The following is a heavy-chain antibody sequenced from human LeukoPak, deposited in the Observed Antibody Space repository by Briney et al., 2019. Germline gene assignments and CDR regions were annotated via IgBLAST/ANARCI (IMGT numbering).Heavy chain of an antibody. V-gene: IGHV3-9*01. D-gene: IGHD1-26*01. CDR1: GFTFDDYA. J-gene: IGHJ4*02. CDR3: AKDSGSYVGYLDY. CDR2: ISWNSGSI. Sequence: SLRLSCAASGFTFDDYAMHWVRQAPGKGLEWVSGISWNSGSIGYADSVKGRFTISRDNAKNSLYLQMNSLRAEDTALYYCAKDSGSYVGYLDYWGQGTLVTVSS.